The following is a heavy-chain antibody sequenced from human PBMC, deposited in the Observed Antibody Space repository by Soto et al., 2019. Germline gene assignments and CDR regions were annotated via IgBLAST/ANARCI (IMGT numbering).Heavy chain of an antibody. Sequence: GGSLRLSCAASGFTFISYAMSWVLQAPWKGLEWVSAISGSGGSTYYADSVKGRFTISRDNSKNTLYLQMNSLRAEDTAVYYCAKGTSLNVDDYDSSGYFDYWGQGTLVTVSS. CDR3: AKGTSLNVDDYDSSGYFDY. J-gene: IGHJ4*02. V-gene: IGHV3-23*01. CDR2: ISGSGGST. D-gene: IGHD3-22*01. CDR1: GFTFISYA.